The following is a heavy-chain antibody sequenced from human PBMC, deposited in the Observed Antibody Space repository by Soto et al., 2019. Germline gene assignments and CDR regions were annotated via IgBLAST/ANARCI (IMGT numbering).Heavy chain of an antibody. V-gene: IGHV1-2*02. CDR1: GYSFTSLD. CDR2: IGPESGAT. D-gene: IGHD1-26*01. Sequence: ASVKVSCKASGYSFTSLDINWVRQAPEQGPEWMGEIGPESGATRYAQKFQGRVTMTRDMSITTVYMELNNLSPDGTAVYYCGRGRSGQIVVFYWGQGTPVTVSS. CDR3: GRGRSGQIVVFY. J-gene: IGHJ4*02.